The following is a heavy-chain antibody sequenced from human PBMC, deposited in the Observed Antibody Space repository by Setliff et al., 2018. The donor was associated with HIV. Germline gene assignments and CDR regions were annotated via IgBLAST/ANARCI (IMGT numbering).Heavy chain of an antibody. D-gene: IGHD3-10*01. CDR1: GGSISSSGNY. CDR2: IYHTGTT. J-gene: IGHJ6*02. V-gene: IGHV4-31*03. CDR3: ARDLSPYGSGDPYYYYGMDV. Sequence: KPSETLSLTCTVSGGSISSSGNYWTWIRQRPGKGLEWIGYIYHTGTTYYHPSLKSRVLISVDTSNNQFSLRLSSVTAADTAVYYCARDLSPYGSGDPYYYYGMDVWGQGTTVTVSS.